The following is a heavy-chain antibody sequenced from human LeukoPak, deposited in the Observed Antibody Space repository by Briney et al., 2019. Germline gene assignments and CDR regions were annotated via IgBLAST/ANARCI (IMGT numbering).Heavy chain of an antibody. D-gene: IGHD2-2*01. CDR3: AREFPDIVVVPAAQGFHY. J-gene: IGHJ4*02. V-gene: IGHV1-2*02. Sequence: ASVXVSCKASGYTFTGYYMHWGRQAPGQGLEWRGWINPNSGGTNYAQKFQGSVTMTRDTSISTAYMELSRLRSDDTAVYYCAREFPDIVVVPAAQGFHYWGQGTLVTVSS. CDR1: GYTFTGYY. CDR2: INPNSGGT.